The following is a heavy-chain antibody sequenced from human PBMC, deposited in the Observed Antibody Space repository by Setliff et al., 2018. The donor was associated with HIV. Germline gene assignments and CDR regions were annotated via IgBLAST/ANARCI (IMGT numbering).Heavy chain of an antibody. CDR2: IYARGST. V-gene: IGHV4-4*08. D-gene: IGHD4-17*01. CDR1: GGSISSYY. Sequence: PSETLSLTCTVSGGSISSYYWSWIRQPPGKGQEWIGYIYARGSTNYNPSLKSRVTIPLNTSKNQFSLKLSSVTAADTAVYYCARITRSYGDYGYFYYMDVWGKGTTVTVSS. J-gene: IGHJ6*03. CDR3: ARITRSYGDYGYFYYMDV.